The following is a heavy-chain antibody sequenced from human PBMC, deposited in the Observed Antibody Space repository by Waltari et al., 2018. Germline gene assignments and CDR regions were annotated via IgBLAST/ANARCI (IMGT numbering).Heavy chain of an antibody. CDR2: GNSERRGT. CDR1: GFTYSMYW. V-gene: IGHV3-74*01. D-gene: IGHD4-17*01. CDR3: ARGARRTTVTTGWWYFDL. Sequence: EVQLVESGGGLVQSGGSLRLSCAASGFTYSMYWLHWVRQAPGKGVGWVAHGNSERRGTSYAHSGNGRFTISKDDAKNTVYLQMNSLRAEDTAIYYCARGARRTTVTTGWWYFDLWGRGTLVTVSS. J-gene: IGHJ2*01.